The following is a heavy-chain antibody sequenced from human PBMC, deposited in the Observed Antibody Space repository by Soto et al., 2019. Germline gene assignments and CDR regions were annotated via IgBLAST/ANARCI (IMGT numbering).Heavy chain of an antibody. D-gene: IGHD2-15*01. V-gene: IGHV5-51*01. CDR1: GYSFTSYW. CDR3: ARTDRVSCSGGSCYYYYYGMDV. J-gene: IGHJ6*02. CDR2: IYPGDSDT. Sequence: GESVKISCQGSGYSFTSYWIGWVRQMPGKGLEWMGIIYPGDSDTRYSPSFQGQVTISADKSISTAYLQWSSLKASDTAMYYCARTDRVSCSGGSCYYYYYGMDVWGQGTTVTVSS.